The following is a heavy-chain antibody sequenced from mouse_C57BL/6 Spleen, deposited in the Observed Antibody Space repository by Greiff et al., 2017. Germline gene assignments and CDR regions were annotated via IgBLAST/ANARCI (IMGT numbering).Heavy chain of an antibody. CDR1: GYTFTSYW. D-gene: IGHD2-3*01. V-gene: IGHV1-61*01. Sequence: QVQLQQPGAELVRPGSSVKLSCKASGYTFTSYWMDWVKQRPGQGLEWIGNIYPSDSETHYNQKFKDKATLTVDKSSSTAYMQLSSLTSEDSAVYYCAREKTLWWLPPDFWGQGTTLQGPS. CDR2: IYPSDSET. J-gene: IGHJ2*01. CDR3: AREKTLWWLPPDF.